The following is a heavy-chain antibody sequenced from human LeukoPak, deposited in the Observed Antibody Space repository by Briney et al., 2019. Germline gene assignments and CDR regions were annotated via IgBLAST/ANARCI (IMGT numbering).Heavy chain of an antibody. J-gene: IGHJ4*02. Sequence: GGALRLSCAASGFTVSSNYISWDRQAPGPGLEGVSVIYSGGSTYYADSAKGRFTISRDNSKNTLYLQMNSLRAEDTAVYYCARVRGYNYGGEYLDYWGQGTLVTVSS. D-gene: IGHD5-18*01. V-gene: IGHV3-53*05. CDR3: ARVRGYNYGGEYLDY. CDR1: GFTVSSNY. CDR2: IYSGGST.